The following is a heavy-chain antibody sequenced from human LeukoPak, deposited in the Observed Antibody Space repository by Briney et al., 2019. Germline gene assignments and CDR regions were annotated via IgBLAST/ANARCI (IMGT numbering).Heavy chain of an antibody. J-gene: IGHJ1*01. CDR2: INPSGGST. Sequence: ASVKVSCKASGYTFISYYMHWVRQAPGQGLEWMGIINPSGGSTSYAQKFQGGVTMTRDTSTSTVYMELSSLRSEDTAVYYCARAGGEYCSGGSCYPRFQHWGQGTLVTVSS. CDR3: ARAGGEYCSGGSCYPRFQH. D-gene: IGHD2-15*01. CDR1: GYTFISYY. V-gene: IGHV1-46*01.